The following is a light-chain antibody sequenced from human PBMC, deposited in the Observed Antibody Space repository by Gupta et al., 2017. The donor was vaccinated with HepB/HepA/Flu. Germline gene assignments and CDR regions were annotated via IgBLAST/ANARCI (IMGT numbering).Light chain of an antibody. V-gene: IGKV3-20*01. CDR3: QQDCSSPNT. Sequence: ILLTQPPSSLSLSPGERATISCRASQSVSSSYLAWYQQKPGQAPRLLIYIASSRASGIPDRFSGSGSGTDFTLTISRLEPEDFAVYYCQQDCSSPNTFGQGTKLEIK. CDR2: IAS. J-gene: IGKJ2*01. CDR1: QSVSSSY.